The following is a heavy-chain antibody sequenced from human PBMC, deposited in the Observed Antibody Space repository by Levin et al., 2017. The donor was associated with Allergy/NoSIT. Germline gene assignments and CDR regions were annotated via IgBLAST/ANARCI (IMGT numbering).Heavy chain of an antibody. Sequence: GGSLRLSCTASGFTFRSYGMTWVRQAPGKGLEWVASISGRGDSPYYAESERGRFIISRDNSRNTVYLQMSGLGVEDTAVYYCAATYYFDASGHDYWGQGTLVSVSS. CDR3: AATYYFDASGHDY. D-gene: IGHD3-22*01. V-gene: IGHV3-23*01. CDR2: ISGRGDSP. CDR1: GFTFRSYG. J-gene: IGHJ4*02.